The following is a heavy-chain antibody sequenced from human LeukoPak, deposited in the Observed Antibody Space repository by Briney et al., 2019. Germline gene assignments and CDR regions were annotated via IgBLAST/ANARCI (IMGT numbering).Heavy chain of an antibody. V-gene: IGHV4-59*01. D-gene: IGHD3-10*01. J-gene: IGHJ5*02. CDR2: IYYSGST. CDR3: ARDRGVIITGGWFDP. CDR1: GGSISSYY. Sequence: PSETLSLTCTVSGGSISSYYWSWIRQPPGKGLEWIGYIYYSGSTNYNPSLKSRVTISVDTSKNQFSLKLSSVTAADTAVYYCARDRGVIITGGWFDPWGQGTLVTVS.